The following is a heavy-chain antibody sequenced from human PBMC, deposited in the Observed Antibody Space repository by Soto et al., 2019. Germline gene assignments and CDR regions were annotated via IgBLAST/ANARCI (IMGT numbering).Heavy chain of an antibody. CDR2: ISFDENQK. J-gene: IGHJ5*02. CDR1: GFTFSSYG. D-gene: IGHD4-17*01. CDR3: AKDSRDGEYNVVYDL. Sequence: QVQLVESGGGVVQPGRSLRLSCAASGFTFSSYGMHWVRQAPGKGLEWVAIISFDENQKYYADAVKARFTISRDNSRNTLYLQMNSLRAEDTALYYCAKDSRDGEYNVVYDLWGQGTLVTVSS. V-gene: IGHV3-30*18.